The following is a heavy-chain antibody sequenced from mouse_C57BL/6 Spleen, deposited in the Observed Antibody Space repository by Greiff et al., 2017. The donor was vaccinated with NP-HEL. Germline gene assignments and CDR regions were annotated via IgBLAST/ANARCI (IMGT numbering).Heavy chain of an antibody. V-gene: IGHV5-6*01. CDR1: GFTFSSYG. CDR2: ISSGGSYT. D-gene: IGHD1-1*01. CDR3: ARQGEEVLRSFFDY. Sequence: EVMLVESGGDLVKPGGSLKLSCAASGFTFSSYGMSWVRQTPDKRLEWVATISSGGSYTYYPDSVTGRFTISRDNAKNTLYLQMSSLKSEDTAMYYCARQGEEVLRSFFDYWGQGTTLTVSS. J-gene: IGHJ2*01.